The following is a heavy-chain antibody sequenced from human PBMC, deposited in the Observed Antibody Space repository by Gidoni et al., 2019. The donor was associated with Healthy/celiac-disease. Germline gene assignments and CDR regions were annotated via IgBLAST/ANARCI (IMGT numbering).Heavy chain of an antibody. CDR1: GFTSSSYS. CDR3: ARDGLIFGVVPFDY. J-gene: IGHJ4*02. Sequence: EVQLVESGGGSVQPGGSLRPSCADSGFTSSSYSMNWVRQAPGKGLEWVSYMSSRSSTIYYADSVKGRFNISRDKDKNSLYLQMNSLRAEDTAVYYCARDGLIFGVVPFDYWGQGTLVTVSS. D-gene: IGHD3-3*01. CDR2: MSSRSSTI. V-gene: IGHV3-48*01.